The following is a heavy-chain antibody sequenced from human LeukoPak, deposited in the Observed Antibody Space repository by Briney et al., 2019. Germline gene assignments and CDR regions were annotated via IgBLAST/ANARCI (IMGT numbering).Heavy chain of an antibody. V-gene: IGHV3-48*01. Sequence: GGSLRLSCAASGFSLSGAGFNWVRQAPGKGLEWLSYISDDSSTISYADSVKGRVAVSRDDGKNSLSLQMKGLRAEDTAVYYCARVGDAWYKYLDYWGQGTLVTVSS. CDR3: ARVGDAWYKYLDY. J-gene: IGHJ4*02. CDR2: ISDDSSTI. D-gene: IGHD1-1*01. CDR1: GFSLSGAG.